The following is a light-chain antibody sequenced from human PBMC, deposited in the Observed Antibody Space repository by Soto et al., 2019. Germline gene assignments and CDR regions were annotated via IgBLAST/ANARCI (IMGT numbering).Light chain of an antibody. Sequence: QSALTQPRSVSGSPGQSVTISCTGTSSDVGGYNYVSWYQQHPGKAPKLMIYDVSKRPSRRPDRFSGSKSGNTASLTISGLQAEDEADYYCCSYAGSYSYVFGTGTKLTVL. J-gene: IGLJ1*01. V-gene: IGLV2-11*01. CDR1: SSDVGGYNY. CDR2: DVS. CDR3: CSYAGSYSYV.